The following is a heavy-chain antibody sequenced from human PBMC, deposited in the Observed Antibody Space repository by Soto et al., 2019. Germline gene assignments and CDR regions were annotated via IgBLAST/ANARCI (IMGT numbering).Heavy chain of an antibody. Sequence: KTSETLSLTCTVSGGSISSSSYYWGWIRQPPGKGLEWIGSIYYSGSTYYNPSLKSRVTISVDTSKNQFSLKLSSVTAADTAVYYCAGSKNRGVSFDYWGQGALVTVSS. CDR3: AGSKNRGVSFDY. CDR2: IYYSGST. CDR1: GGSISSSSYY. J-gene: IGHJ4*02. D-gene: IGHD3-10*01. V-gene: IGHV4-39*01.